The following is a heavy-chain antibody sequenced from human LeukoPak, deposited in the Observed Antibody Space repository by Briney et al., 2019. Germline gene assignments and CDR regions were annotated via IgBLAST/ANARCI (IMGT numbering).Heavy chain of an antibody. D-gene: IGHD6-19*01. CDR2: INPNSGGT. Sequence: ASVKVSCKASGYTFTGYYMHWVRQAPGQGLEWMGWINPNSGGTNYAQKFQGRVTMTRDTSISTAYMELSRLRSDDTAVYYCAKKYPWLVRGNYFDYWGQGTLVTVSS. CDR3: AKKYPWLVRGNYFDY. J-gene: IGHJ4*02. CDR1: GYTFTGYY. V-gene: IGHV1-2*02.